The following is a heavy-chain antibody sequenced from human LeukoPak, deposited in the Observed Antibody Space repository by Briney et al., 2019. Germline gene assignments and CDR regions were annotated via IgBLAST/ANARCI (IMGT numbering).Heavy chain of an antibody. CDR3: AELGYCSGGSCYEYYFDY. CDR1: GFTFGSYA. D-gene: IGHD2-15*01. CDR2: LSGSGVST. J-gene: IGHJ4*02. V-gene: IGHV3-23*01. Sequence: GGSLRLSCAASGFTFGSYAMSWVRQAPGRRLEWVSALSGSGVSTYYADSVKGRFTISRDNSKNTLYLQMNSLRAEDTAVYYCAELGYCSGGSCYEYYFDYWGQGTLVTVSS.